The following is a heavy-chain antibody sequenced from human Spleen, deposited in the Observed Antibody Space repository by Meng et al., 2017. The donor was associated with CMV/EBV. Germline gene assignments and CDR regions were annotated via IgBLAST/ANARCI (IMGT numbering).Heavy chain of an antibody. J-gene: IGHJ6*02. CDR3: ARDSWYQLLGYYYYYGMDV. Sequence: SQTLSLTCTVSGGSISSSSYYWGWIRQPPGKGLEWIGSIYYSGSTYYNPSLKSRVTISVVTSKNQFSLKLSSVTAADTAVYYCARDSWYQLLGYYYYYGMDVWGQETTVTVSS. D-gene: IGHD2-2*01. CDR1: GGSISSSSYY. V-gene: IGHV4-39*07. CDR2: IYYSGST.